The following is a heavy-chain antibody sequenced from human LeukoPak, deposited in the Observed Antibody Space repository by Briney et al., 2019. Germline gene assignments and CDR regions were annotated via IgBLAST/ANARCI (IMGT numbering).Heavy chain of an antibody. CDR1: GFTFSSYT. D-gene: IGHD2-2*01. V-gene: IGHV3-30-3*01. Sequence: GGSLRLSCAASGFTFSSYTMHWVRQAPGKGLEWVAVISYDGSNKYYADSVKGRFTISRDNSKNTLYLQMNSLRAEDTAVYYCARVKGSSTFDYWGQGALVTVSS. CDR3: ARVKGSSTFDY. J-gene: IGHJ4*02. CDR2: ISYDGSNK.